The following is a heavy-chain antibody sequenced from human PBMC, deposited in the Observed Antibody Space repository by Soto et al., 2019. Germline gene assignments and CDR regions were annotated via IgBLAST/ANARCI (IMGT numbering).Heavy chain of an antibody. Sequence: GGSLRLSCAASGFTFSSYWMSWVRQAPGKGLEWVANIKQDGSEKYYVDSVKGRFTISRDNAKNSLYLQMNSLRAEDTAVYYCARKRDGYSGYGILSFGYYHGMDVWGQGTTVTVSS. CDR1: GFTFSSYW. V-gene: IGHV3-7*01. J-gene: IGHJ6*02. D-gene: IGHD5-12*01. CDR3: ARKRDGYSGYGILSFGYYHGMDV. CDR2: IKQDGSEK.